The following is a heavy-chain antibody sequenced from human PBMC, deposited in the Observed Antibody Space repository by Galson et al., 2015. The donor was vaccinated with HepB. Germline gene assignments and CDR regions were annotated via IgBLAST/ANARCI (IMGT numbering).Heavy chain of an antibody. CDR2: IIPILGIA. V-gene: IGHV1-69*04. Sequence: SVKVSCKASGGTFSSYTISWVRQAPGQGLEWMGRIIPILGIANYEQKFQGRVTITADKSTSTAYMELSSLRSEDTAVYYCAREIIAAAGTVDYWGQGTLVTVSS. J-gene: IGHJ4*02. CDR3: AREIIAAAGTVDY. D-gene: IGHD6-13*01. CDR1: GGTFSSYT.